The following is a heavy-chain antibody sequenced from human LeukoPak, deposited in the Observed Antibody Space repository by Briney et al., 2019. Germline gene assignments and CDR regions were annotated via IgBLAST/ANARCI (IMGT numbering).Heavy chain of an antibody. V-gene: IGHV1-24*01. Sequence: ASVKVSCKVSGYTLTELSMHWVRQAPGKGLEWMGGFDPEDGETIYAQKFQGRVTMTEDTSTDTAYMELSSLRSEDTAVYYCATLAAAGTAVYYYYMDVWGKGTTVTISS. CDR1: GYTLTELS. CDR2: FDPEDGET. J-gene: IGHJ6*03. CDR3: ATLAAAGTAVYYYYMDV. D-gene: IGHD6-13*01.